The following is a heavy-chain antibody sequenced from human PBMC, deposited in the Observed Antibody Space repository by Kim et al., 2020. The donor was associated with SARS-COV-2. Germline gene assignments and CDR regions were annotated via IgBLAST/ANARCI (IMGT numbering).Heavy chain of an antibody. J-gene: IGHJ6*01. CDR1: GFTFDDYA. D-gene: IGHD5-18*01. Sequence: GGSLRLSCAASGFTFDDYAMHWVRQPPGKGLEWVYLISGDGGSTYYADSVKGRFTTLRDNSKNSLHRQMNRLRTEDTALYYCAKDKPVETASHGMDVWG. CDR2: ISGDGGST. V-gene: IGHV3-43*02. CDR3: AKDKPVETASHGMDV.